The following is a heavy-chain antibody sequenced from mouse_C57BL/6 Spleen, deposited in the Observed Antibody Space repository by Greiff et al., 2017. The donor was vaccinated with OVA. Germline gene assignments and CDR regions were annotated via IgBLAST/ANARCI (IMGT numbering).Heavy chain of an antibody. CDR2: ISSGGSYT. Sequence: EVMLVESGGDLVKPGGSLKLSCAASGFTFSSYGMSWVRQTPDKRLEWVATISSGGSYTYYPDSVKGRFTISRDNAKNTLYLQMSSLKSEDTAMDYCAATAQATGFAYWGQGTLVTVSA. D-gene: IGHD3-2*02. V-gene: IGHV5-6*01. J-gene: IGHJ3*01. CDR1: GFTFSSYG. CDR3: AATAQATGFAY.